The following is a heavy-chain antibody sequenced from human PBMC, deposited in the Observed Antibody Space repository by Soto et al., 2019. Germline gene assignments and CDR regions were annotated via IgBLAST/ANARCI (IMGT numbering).Heavy chain of an antibody. D-gene: IGHD3-16*01. CDR2: IYYSGST. J-gene: IGHJ3*02. V-gene: IGHV4-39*01. CDR3: ASPTLGAFDI. Sequence: PETLSLTCTVSGGSISKSNYYWGWIRQPPGNRLEWIGSIYYSGSTSYNSSLKSRVTISVDTSKNQFSLRLSSVTAADTAVYYCASPTLGAFDIWGQGTKVTVSS. CDR1: GGSISKSNYY.